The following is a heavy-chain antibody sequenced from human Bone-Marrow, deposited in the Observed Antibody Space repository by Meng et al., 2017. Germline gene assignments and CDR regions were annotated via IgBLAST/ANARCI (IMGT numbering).Heavy chain of an antibody. V-gene: IGHV1-8*02. CDR3: ARGKDSSDYYIFAS. CDR2: MNPNSGTA. Sequence: QVQLVQSGAEVKKPGASLKVSCKASGYTFISSDINWVRQAVGQGLEWLGWMNPNSGTAVYAQSFQGRVTMTRDTSTDTAYLELSSLRSEDTALYYCARGKDSSDYYIFASWGQGTLVTVSS. CDR1: GYTFISSD. J-gene: IGHJ4*02. D-gene: IGHD6-25*01.